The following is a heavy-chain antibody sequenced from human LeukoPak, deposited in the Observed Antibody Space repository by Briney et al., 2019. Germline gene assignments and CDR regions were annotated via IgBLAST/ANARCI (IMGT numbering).Heavy chain of an antibody. CDR1: GGSISSYY. Sequence: SETLSLTCTVSGGSISSYYWSWIRQPPGKGLEWIGYIYYSGGTNYNPSLKSRVTISVDTSKNQFSLKLSSVTAADTAVYYCARVTAYCGGDCSDAFDIWGQGTMVTVSS. J-gene: IGHJ3*02. CDR2: IYYSGGT. CDR3: ARVTAYCGGDCSDAFDI. V-gene: IGHV4-59*01. D-gene: IGHD2-21*02.